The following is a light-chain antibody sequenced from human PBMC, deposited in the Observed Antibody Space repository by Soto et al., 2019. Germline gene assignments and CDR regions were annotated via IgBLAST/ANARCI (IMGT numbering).Light chain of an antibody. V-gene: IGKV3-20*01. CDR3: QQYGSSPPIT. J-gene: IGKJ5*01. CDR2: GAS. Sequence: PGERVTLSCRASQSVRSSYLTWYQQKPGQAPRLLIYGASTRATSIPARFSGSGSGTDFTLTISRLEPEDFAVYYCQQYGSSPPITFGQGTRLEIK. CDR1: QSVRSSY.